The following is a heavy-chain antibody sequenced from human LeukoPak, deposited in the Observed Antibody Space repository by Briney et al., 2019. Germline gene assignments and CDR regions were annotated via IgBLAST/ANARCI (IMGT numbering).Heavy chain of an antibody. CDR2: SSSSGRTI. D-gene: IGHD2-2*01. J-gene: IGHJ4*02. V-gene: IGHV3-48*04. Sequence: SGGSLRLSCAASGFTFSDYSINWVRQAPGKGLEWISYSSSSGRTIFYADSVKGRFTISRDNAKNSLYLQMNSQRAEDTAVYYCASAEDIVVVPAAIPLDYWGQGTLVTVSS. CDR1: GFTFSDYS. CDR3: ASAEDIVVVPAAIPLDY.